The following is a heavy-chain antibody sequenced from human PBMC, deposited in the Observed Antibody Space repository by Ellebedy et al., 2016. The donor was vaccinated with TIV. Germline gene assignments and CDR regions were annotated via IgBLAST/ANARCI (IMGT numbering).Heavy chain of an antibody. V-gene: IGHV3-23*01. CDR3: ARGGDSSHWYEFDH. Sequence: GESLKISXAASGFTFNRYAMSWVRQTPEKGLEWVSGLTGSSISIYYADSVKGRFTISRDNSKNTIYLQMNSLRAEDTAVYYCARGGDSSHWYEFDHWGQGTLVTVSA. CDR1: GFTFNRYA. CDR2: LTGSSISI. D-gene: IGHD6-13*01. J-gene: IGHJ4*02.